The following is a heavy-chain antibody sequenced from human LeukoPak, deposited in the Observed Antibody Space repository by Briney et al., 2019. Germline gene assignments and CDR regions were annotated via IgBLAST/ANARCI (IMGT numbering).Heavy chain of an antibody. Sequence: ASVKVSCKASGYTFTGCYMHWVRQAPGQGLEWMGWINPKSPGTNYAQKFQGRVTMTRDTSISTAYMELSSLTSDDTAVYYCARDPAQSYYTDVWGIGTTVTVSS. J-gene: IGHJ6*03. CDR3: ARDPAQSYYTDV. V-gene: IGHV1-2*02. CDR1: GYTFTGCY. CDR2: INPKSPGT.